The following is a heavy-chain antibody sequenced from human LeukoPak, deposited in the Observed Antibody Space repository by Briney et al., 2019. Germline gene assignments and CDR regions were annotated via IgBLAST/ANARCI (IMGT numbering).Heavy chain of an antibody. CDR1: GFTFSSYA. V-gene: IGHV3-23*01. CDR2: ISTTGGST. D-gene: IGHD4-17*01. Sequence: PGGSLRLSCAASGFTFSSYAMSWVRQAPGKGLEWVSTISTTGGSTYYADSVKGRFTISRDNSKNTLYLQMNSLGAEDTALYYCAKDRHGDYGLGALDIWGQGTMVTVSS. J-gene: IGHJ3*02. CDR3: AKDRHGDYGLGALDI.